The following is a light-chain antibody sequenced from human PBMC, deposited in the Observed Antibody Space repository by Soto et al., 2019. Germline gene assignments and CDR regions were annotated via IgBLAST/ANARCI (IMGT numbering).Light chain of an antibody. CDR3: LQHHNYPPLT. J-gene: IGKJ4*01. Sequence: DIQMTQSPSSVSASVGDRVTITCRASQDIRNELAWYQHKPGKAPKRLIYVASTLQSGVPSRFSGSASGTEFTLTISSLQPGDFATYYCLQHHNYPPLTFGGGTKVEIK. CDR1: QDIRNE. CDR2: VAS. V-gene: IGKV1-17*01.